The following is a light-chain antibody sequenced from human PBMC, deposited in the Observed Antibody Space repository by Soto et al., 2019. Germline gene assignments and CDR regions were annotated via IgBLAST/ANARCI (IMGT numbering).Light chain of an antibody. V-gene: IGLV2-8*01. J-gene: IGLJ1*01. Sequence: PSSAPWSPGDAVTISCTGTSSDIGSSNFVSLYQQHPGKAPKLVIYEVTKRPSGVPDRFSGSKFGNTASLTVPGLQTEDEADYYCSSFTGFSTVFGSGTKVTAL. CDR3: SSFTGFSTV. CDR2: EVT. CDR1: SSDIGSSNF.